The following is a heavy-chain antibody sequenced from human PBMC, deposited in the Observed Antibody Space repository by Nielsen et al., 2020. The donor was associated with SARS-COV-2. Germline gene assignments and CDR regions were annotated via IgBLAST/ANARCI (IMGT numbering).Heavy chain of an antibody. CDR2: INHSGST. V-gene: IGHV4-34*01. J-gene: IGHJ4*02. CDR3: ARDSVVRGVIIHEYFDY. D-gene: IGHD3-10*01. Sequence: SETLSLTCAVYGGSFSGYYWSWIRQPPGKGLEWIGEINHSGSTNYNPSLKSRVTISVDTSKNQFSLKLSSVTAADTAVYYCARDSVVRGVIIHEYFDYWGQGTLVTVSS. CDR1: GGSFSGYY.